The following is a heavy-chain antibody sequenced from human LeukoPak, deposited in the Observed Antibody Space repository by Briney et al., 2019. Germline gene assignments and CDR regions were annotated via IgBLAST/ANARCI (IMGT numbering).Heavy chain of an antibody. CDR2: IYHSGST. J-gene: IGHJ4*02. D-gene: IGHD3-22*01. V-gene: IGHV4-30-2*01. CDR3: ARQGVITED. Sequence: SETLSLTCAVYGGSFSGYYWSWIRQPPGKGLEWIGYIYHSGSTYYNPSLKSRVTISVDRSKNQFSLKLSSVTAADTAVYYCARQGVITEDWGQGTLVTVSS. CDR1: GGSFSGYY.